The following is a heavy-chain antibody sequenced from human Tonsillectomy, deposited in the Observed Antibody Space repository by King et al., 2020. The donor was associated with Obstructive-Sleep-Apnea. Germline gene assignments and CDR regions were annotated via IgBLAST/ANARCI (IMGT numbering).Heavy chain of an antibody. CDR2: IYYSGST. V-gene: IGHV4-59*08. Sequence: VQLQESGPGLLKPSETLSLTCTVSGGSITNYYWSWIRQPPGKGLEWIGHIYYSGSTNYSPSPKSRVTISVDTSKNHFSLKLSSVTAADTAVYYCARYSPFESSWNFDYWGQGTLVTVSS. CDR3: ARYSPFESSWNFDY. CDR1: GGSITNYY. D-gene: IGHD6-13*01. J-gene: IGHJ4*02.